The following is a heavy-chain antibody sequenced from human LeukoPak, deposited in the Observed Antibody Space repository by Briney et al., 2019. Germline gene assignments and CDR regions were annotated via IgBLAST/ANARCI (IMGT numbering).Heavy chain of an antibody. V-gene: IGHV4-30-4*01. J-gene: IGHJ3*02. D-gene: IGHD2/OR15-2a*01. CDR2: IYYSGST. CDR3: ARDAIYFGVFDI. CDR1: GGSISSGDYY. Sequence: MPSQTLSLTCTVSGGSISSGDYYWSWIRHPPGKGLEWIGYIYYSGSTYYNPSLKSRVTISVDTSKNQFSLKLSSVTAADTAVYYCARDAIYFGVFDIWGQGTMVTVSS.